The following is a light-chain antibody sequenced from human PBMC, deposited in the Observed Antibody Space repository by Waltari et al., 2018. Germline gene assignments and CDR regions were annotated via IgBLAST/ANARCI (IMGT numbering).Light chain of an antibody. CDR2: AAS. Sequence: IQLTQSPSSLSASVGDRVTITCRASQDISSYLAWYKQKPGKAPKLLIYAASTLQSGVPSRFSGSGSGTDFTLTISSLQPEDFATYYCQQLNSYPLTFGGGTKVEIK. V-gene: IGKV1-9*01. J-gene: IGKJ4*01. CDR1: QDISSY. CDR3: QQLNSYPLT.